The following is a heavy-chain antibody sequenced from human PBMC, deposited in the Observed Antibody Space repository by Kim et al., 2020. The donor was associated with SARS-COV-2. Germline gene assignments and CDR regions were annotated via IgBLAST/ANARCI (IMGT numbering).Heavy chain of an antibody. Sequence: SETLSLTCTVSGGSISSSSYYWGWIRQPPGKGLEWIGSIYYSGSTYYNPSLKSRVTISVDTSKNQFSLKLSSVTAADTAVYYCARHQWSPYDILTGYLHWFDPWGQGTLVTVSS. D-gene: IGHD3-9*01. CDR3: ARHQWSPYDILTGYLHWFDP. CDR1: GGSISSSSYY. V-gene: IGHV4-39*01. CDR2: IYYSGST. J-gene: IGHJ5*02.